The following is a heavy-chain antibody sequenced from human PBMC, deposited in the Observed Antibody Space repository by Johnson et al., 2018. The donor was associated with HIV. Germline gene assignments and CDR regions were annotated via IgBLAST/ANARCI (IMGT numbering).Heavy chain of an antibody. CDR2: IYSGGST. CDR1: GFTVSSNY. D-gene: IGHD1-26*01. Sequence: VQLVESGGGVVQPGRSLRLSCAASGFTVSSNYMSWVRQAPGKGLEWVSVIYSGGSTYYADSVKGRFTISRDNSKNTLYLQMNSLRAEDTAVYYCARGGSSGYMDDAFDIWGQGTMVTVSS. J-gene: IGHJ3*02. CDR3: ARGGSSGYMDDAFDI. V-gene: IGHV3-53*01.